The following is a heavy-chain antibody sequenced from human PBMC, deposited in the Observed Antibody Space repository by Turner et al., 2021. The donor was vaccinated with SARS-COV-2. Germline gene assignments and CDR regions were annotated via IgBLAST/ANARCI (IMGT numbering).Heavy chain of an antibody. V-gene: IGHV3-33*01. J-gene: IGHJ6*03. CDR2: IWYDGSNK. CDR3: ARDPNAGYYYMDV. Sequence: QVQLVESGGGVVQPGRSLRLSCAASGFTFSSYGMHWVRQAPGKGQEWVAVIWYDGSNKYYADSVKGRFTISRDNSKNTLYLQMNSLRAEDTAVYYCARDPNAGYYYMDVWGKGTTVTVSS. D-gene: IGHD2-8*01. CDR1: GFTFSSYG.